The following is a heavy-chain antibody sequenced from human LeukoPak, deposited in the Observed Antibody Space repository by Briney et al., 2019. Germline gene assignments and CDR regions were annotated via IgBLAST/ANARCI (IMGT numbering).Heavy chain of an antibody. CDR2: INHSGST. J-gene: IGHJ4*02. Sequence: SETLSLTCAVYGGSFSGYYWSWIRQPPGKGLEWIGEINHSGSTNYNPSLKSRVTISVDTSENQFSLKLSSVTAADTAVYYCARGRAGNWNYFPFDYWGQGTLVTVSS. CDR3: ARGRAGNWNYFPFDY. CDR1: GGSFSGYY. V-gene: IGHV4-34*01. D-gene: IGHD1-7*01.